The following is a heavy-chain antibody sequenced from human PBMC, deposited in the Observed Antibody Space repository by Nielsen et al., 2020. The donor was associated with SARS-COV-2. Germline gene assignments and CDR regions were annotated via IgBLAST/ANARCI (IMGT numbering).Heavy chain of an antibody. J-gene: IGHJ4*01. D-gene: IGHD6-19*01. CDR2: VYYSGVT. Sequence: SETLSLTCNVSDGSISNYFWSWIRQPPGKGLEWIGYVYYSGVTHYNPSLKSRVTISIDTSKNNFSLKLGSVTAADTAVYYCATYNSGWGNYFDCWGHGALVTVSS. V-gene: IGHV4-59*01. CDR3: ATYNSGWGNYFDC. CDR1: DGSISNYF.